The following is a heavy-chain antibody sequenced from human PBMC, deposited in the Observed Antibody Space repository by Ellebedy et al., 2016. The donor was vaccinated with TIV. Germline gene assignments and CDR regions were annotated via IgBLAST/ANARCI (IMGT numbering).Heavy chain of an antibody. CDR3: ARAIGSGSSL. CDR2: IKQDGSEK. D-gene: IGHD1-26*01. CDR1: GFTFSSYW. Sequence: GESLKISCAGSGFTFSSYWMTWVRQAPGKGLEWVANIKQDGSEKYYVDSVKGRFTISIDNAKNSLYLQMNSLRADDTAVYYCARAIGSGSSLWGQGTMVTVSS. V-gene: IGHV3-7*01. J-gene: IGHJ3*01.